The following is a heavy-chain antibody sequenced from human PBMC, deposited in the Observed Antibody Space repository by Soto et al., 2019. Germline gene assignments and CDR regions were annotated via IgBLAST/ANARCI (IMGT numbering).Heavy chain of an antibody. J-gene: IGHJ6*03. Sequence: SETLSLTCAVSSDSISRSHWLTWVRQSPGKGLEWLGDIYYSGSVYYNPSLRSRISISMDKSNNQFSLNLSSVTAADTAVYYCARGSSVTHYYYYHMDVWGKGTPVTVSS. D-gene: IGHD6-6*01. CDR3: ARGSSVTHYYYYHMDV. CDR1: SDSISRSHW. V-gene: IGHV4-4*02. CDR2: IYYSGSV.